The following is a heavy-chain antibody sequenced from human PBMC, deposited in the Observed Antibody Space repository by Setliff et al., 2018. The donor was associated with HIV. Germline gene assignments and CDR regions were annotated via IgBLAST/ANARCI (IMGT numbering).Heavy chain of an antibody. V-gene: IGHV4-4*07. CDR2: LYVSGDT. CDR3: ALTGHRLLRGYMDV. J-gene: IGHJ6*03. Sequence: SETLSLTCYVTDDPISSYYWSWVRQPAGKGLEWIGRLYVSGDTNYNPSLKSRVTMSLDTSKKHFSLNLKSVTAADTAVYYCALTGHRLLRGYMDVWGKGTAVTVS. CDR1: DDPISSYY. D-gene: IGHD2-15*01.